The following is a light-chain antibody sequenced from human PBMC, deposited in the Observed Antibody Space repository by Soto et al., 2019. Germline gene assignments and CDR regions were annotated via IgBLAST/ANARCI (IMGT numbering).Light chain of an antibody. CDR1: SSDVGSYNY. V-gene: IGLV2-14*01. Sequence: QSALTQPASVSGSPGQSITISCTGTSSDVGSYNYVSWYQQHPGKAPKLMIYEVNNRPSGVSNRFSGSKSGNTASLTTSVRYAADEAHDYCSSWARVSPRVFAAG. J-gene: IGLJ3*02. CDR3: SSWARVSPRV. CDR2: EVN.